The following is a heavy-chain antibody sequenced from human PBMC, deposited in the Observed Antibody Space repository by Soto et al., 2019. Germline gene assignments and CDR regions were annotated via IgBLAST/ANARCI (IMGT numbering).Heavy chain of an antibody. Sequence: SQTLSLTCAMSGESVSCNSAAWNWIRQSPSRGLEWLGRTYYRSKWYNDYAVSVKSRITINPDTSKNQFSLQLNSVTPEDTAVYYCASSRLGPTSKKLPSYDFWSGWIDYWGQGTLVTVSS. CDR3: ASSRLGPTSKKLPSYDFWSGWIDY. CDR1: GESVSCNSAA. D-gene: IGHD3-3*01. CDR2: TYYRSKWYN. V-gene: IGHV6-1*01. J-gene: IGHJ4*02.